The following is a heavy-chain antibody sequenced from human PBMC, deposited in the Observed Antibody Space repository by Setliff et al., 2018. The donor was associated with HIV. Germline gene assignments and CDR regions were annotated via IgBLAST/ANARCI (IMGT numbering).Heavy chain of an antibody. V-gene: IGHV4-39*01. J-gene: IGHJ3*02. CDR1: AGSIRSSTYY. D-gene: IGHD3-22*01. CDR3: ARLHYYDRSGLTVGAFDI. CDR2: IYYSGST. Sequence: PSETLSLTCTVSAGSIRSSTYYWAWIRQPPGKGLEWIGTIYYSGSTYYNPSLKSRATISVDTSKNQFSLKLSSVTAADTAVYYCARLHYYDRSGLTVGAFDIWGQGTMVTVSS.